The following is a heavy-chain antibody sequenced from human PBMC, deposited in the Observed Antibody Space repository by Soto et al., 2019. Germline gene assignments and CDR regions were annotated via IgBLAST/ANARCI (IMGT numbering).Heavy chain of an antibody. CDR1: GYTFTTYG. D-gene: IGHD2-2*02. CDR2: ISAYNGNT. Sequence: GASVKVSCKASGYTFTTYGISWVRQAPGQGLEWMGWISAYNGNTNYAQKLQGRVTMTTDTSTSTAYMELRSLRSDDTAVYYCARERCSSTSCYKGPSYYYGMDVWGQGTTVTVSS. V-gene: IGHV1-18*01. J-gene: IGHJ6*02. CDR3: ARERCSSTSCYKGPSYYYGMDV.